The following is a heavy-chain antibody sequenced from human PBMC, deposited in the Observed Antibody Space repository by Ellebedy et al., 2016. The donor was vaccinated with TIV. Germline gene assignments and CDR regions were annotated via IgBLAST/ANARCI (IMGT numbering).Heavy chain of an antibody. CDR2: ISGSGGST. J-gene: IGHJ4*02. V-gene: IGHV3-23*01. CDR3: ARATSGFDY. D-gene: IGHD5-24*01. Sequence: GESLKISCAASGFTFSSYGMHWVRQAPGKGLEWVSAISGSGGSTYYADSVKGRFIISRDSAKNSLYLQMKSLRAEDTAVYYCARATSGFDYWGQGTLVTVSS. CDR1: GFTFSSYG.